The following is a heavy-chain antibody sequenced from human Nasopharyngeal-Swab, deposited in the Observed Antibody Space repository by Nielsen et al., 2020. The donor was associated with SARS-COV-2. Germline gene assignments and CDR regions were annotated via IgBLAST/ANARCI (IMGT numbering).Heavy chain of an antibody. CDR2: IYYSVST. CDR1: GRSISRYY. CDR3: AGYGSTYYYDSSGYTQGVYFQH. Sequence: SQSLSLTCTVFGRSISRYYWSWIRQRPGKGLEWIGYIYYSVSTNYNPTLKSRVTISVDTSKNQFSLKLSYVTAAGTAVYYGAGYGSTYYYDSSGYTQGVYFQHWGQGTLVTVSS. J-gene: IGHJ1*01. D-gene: IGHD3-22*01. V-gene: IGHV4-59*01.